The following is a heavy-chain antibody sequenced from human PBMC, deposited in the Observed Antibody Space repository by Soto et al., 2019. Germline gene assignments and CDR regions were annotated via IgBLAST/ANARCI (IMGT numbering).Heavy chain of an antibody. CDR3: ARHVPPEYSTSSWDY. J-gene: IGHJ4*02. Sequence: SLKISCKGSGYSFTSYWISWVRQMPGKGLEWMGRIDPSDSYNSYSPSFQGHISISADKSISTAFLQWSSLKASDSAMYYCARHVPPEYSTSSWDYWGQGSLVTVSS. D-gene: IGHD6-6*01. CDR1: GYSFTSYW. V-gene: IGHV5-10-1*01. CDR2: IDPSDSYN.